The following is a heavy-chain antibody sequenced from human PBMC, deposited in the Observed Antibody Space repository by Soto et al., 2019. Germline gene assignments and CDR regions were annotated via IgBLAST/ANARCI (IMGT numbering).Heavy chain of an antibody. Sequence: GESLKISCKGSGYSFTSYWIGWVRQMPGKGLEWMGIFYPGDSDTRYSPSLQGRVTISADKYISNAYPQWSSLKASDPATDDWARGPAVPFDYWGQGTLVTVSS. CDR2: FYPGDSDT. J-gene: IGHJ4*02. CDR3: ARGPAVPFDY. D-gene: IGHD6-19*01. CDR1: GYSFTSYW. V-gene: IGHV5-51*01.